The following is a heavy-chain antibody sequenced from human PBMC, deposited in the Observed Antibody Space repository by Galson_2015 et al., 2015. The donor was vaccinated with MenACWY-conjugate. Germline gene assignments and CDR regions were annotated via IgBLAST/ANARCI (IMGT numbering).Heavy chain of an antibody. V-gene: IGHV1-3*01. J-gene: IGHJ6*03. CDR1: GYTFTNYA. CDR2: INAGDGNT. CDR3: GRGIWAAYTIRWGHYYMDV. Sequence: SVKVSCKASGYTFTNYAMQWVRQAPGQRLEWMGWINAGDGNTKYSQNFQGRLTITRDTSASTAYMELSSLRSEDTAVYYCGRGIWAAYTIRWGHYYMDVWGKGTTVTVSS. D-gene: IGHD2-21*01.